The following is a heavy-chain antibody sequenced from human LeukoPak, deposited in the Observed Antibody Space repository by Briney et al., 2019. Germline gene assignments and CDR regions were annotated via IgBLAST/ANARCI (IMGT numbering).Heavy chain of an antibody. Sequence: PGGSLRLSCAASGFTFSSYSMNWVRQAPGKGLEWVSSISSSSSYIYYADSVKGRFTITRDNAKNSLYLQMNSLRAEDTAVYYCARDEGGGFGIFDYWGQGTLVTVSS. CDR3: ARDEGGGFGIFDY. CDR2: ISSSSSYI. CDR1: GFTFSSYS. J-gene: IGHJ4*02. V-gene: IGHV3-21*01. D-gene: IGHD3-10*01.